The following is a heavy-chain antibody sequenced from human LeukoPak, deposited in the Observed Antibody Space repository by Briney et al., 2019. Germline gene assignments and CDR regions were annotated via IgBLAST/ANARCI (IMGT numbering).Heavy chain of an antibody. CDR3: AREWRATQDY. J-gene: IGHJ4*02. CDR1: GFTFSSYG. V-gene: IGHV3-30*02. D-gene: IGHD1-26*01. Sequence: GGSLRLSCAASGFTFSSYGMHWVRQAPGKGLEWVAFIRYDGSNKYYADSVKGRFTISRDNSKNTLYLQMNSLRAEDTAVYYCAREWRATQDYWGQGTLVTVSS. CDR2: IRYDGSNK.